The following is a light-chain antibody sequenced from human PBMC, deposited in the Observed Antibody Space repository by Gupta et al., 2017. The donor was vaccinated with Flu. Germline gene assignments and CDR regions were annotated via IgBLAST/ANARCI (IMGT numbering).Light chain of an antibody. V-gene: IGKV3-20*01. CDR3: QFYDSSLSFT. Sequence: TLSVSPGDRATLSCRASQTISRTSLAWFQQKAGQAPRLLIHAASSRATGIPDRFSGSGSGTDITLTITKLEPEDFAVYFCQFYDSSLSFTFGPGSKVDI. J-gene: IGKJ3*01. CDR2: AAS. CDR1: QTISRTS.